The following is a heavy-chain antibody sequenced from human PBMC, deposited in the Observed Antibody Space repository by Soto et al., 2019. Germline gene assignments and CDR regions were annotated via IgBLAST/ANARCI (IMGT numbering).Heavy chain of an antibody. CDR2: IYPADSET. V-gene: IGHV5-51*01. D-gene: IGHD1-1*01. Sequence: PGESLKISCKTSGYHFANYWIAWVRQMPGKGLEWMGIIYPADSETRYSPSFQGHVTISVDRSTTTAYLQWSNLRASDTAIYYCAARPELSSRSWLDPYGAGTLVTVS. J-gene: IGHJ5*02. CDR3: AARPELSSRSWLDP. CDR1: GYHFANYW.